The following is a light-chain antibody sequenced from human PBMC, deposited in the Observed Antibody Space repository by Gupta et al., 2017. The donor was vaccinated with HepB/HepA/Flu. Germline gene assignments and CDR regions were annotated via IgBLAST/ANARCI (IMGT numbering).Light chain of an antibody. J-gene: IGKJ1*01. CDR2: SVS. Sequence: EIVMTQSPLSLPVTPGESAPISCRSSQSLLHSNGYTYLDWYLQKPGQSPQLLMYSVSNRASGVPDRFSGSGSGTDFTLKISRVVAEDVGVYYCMQTLHTPWTFGQGTKVEIE. V-gene: IGKV2-28*01. CDR1: QSLLHSNGYTY. CDR3: MQTLHTPWT.